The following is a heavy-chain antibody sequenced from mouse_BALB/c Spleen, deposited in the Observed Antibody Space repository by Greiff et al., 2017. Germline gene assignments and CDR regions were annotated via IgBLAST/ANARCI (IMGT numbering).Heavy chain of an antibody. CDR1: GFDFSRYW. D-gene: IGHD1-1*01. V-gene: IGHV4-1*02. J-gene: IGHJ1*01. CDR2: INPDSSTI. Sequence: EVKLVESGGGLVQPGGSLKLSCAASGFDFSRYWMSWVRQAPGKGLEWIGEINPDSSTINYTPSLKDKFIISRDNAKNTLYLQMSKVRSEDTALYYCARRGLLRWYFDVWGAGTTVTVSS. CDR3: ARRGLLRWYFDV.